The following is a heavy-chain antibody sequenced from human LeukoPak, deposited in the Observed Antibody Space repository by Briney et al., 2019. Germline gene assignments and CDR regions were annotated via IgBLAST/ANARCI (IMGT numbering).Heavy chain of an antibody. CDR2: IAYDGNNK. Sequence: GGSLRLSCAASGFTFSTYAMHWVRQAPGKGLEWVAVIAYDGNNKYYADSVKGRFTISRDNSKNTLYLQMNSLRAEDTAVYYCAKLGYNSWDFDYWGQGTVVTVSS. V-gene: IGHV3-30-3*02. CDR3: AKLGYNSWDFDY. D-gene: IGHD6-13*01. J-gene: IGHJ4*02. CDR1: GFTFSTYA.